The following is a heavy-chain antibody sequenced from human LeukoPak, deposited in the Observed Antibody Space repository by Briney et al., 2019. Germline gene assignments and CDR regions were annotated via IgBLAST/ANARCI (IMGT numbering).Heavy chain of an antibody. J-gene: IGHJ5*02. CDR3: YVSSSIIDWFDP. Sequence: GESLKISCKGSGYSFTTYRIGWVRQMPGKGLEWMGIIYPGDSDTRYSPSFQGQVTISADKSISTAYLQWSSLKASDTAMYYCYVSSSIIDWFDPWGQGTLVTVSS. CDR2: IYPGDSDT. CDR1: GYSFTTYR. V-gene: IGHV5-51*01. D-gene: IGHD6-6*01.